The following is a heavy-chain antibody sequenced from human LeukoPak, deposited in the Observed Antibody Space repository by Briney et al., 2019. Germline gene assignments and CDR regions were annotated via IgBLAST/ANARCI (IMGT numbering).Heavy chain of an antibody. CDR1: GLTVSNNY. CDR3: SRDKDA. V-gene: IGHV3-66*01. J-gene: IGHJ5*02. CDR2: ISSDGTT. Sequence: GGSLRLSCVVSGLTVSNNYMSWVRQAPGKGLECVSVISSDGTTRNADSVKGRFNISRDNSKNTVYLQMDSLRAEDTAVYYCSRDKDAWGQGTLVTVSS.